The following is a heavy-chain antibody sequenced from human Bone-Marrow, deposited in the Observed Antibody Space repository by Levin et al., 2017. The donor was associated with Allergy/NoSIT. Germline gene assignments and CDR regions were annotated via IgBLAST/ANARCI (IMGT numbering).Heavy chain of an antibody. CDR3: ARGGWLRSLDY. J-gene: IGHJ4*02. V-gene: IGHV4-34*01. D-gene: IGHD5-12*01. CDR2: INHSGST. CDR1: GGSFSGYY. Sequence: SETLSLTCAVYGGSFSGYYWSWIRQPPGKGLEWIGEINHSGSTNYNPSLKSRVTISVDTSKNQFSLKLSSVTAADTAVYYCARGGWLRSLDYWGQGTLVTVSS.